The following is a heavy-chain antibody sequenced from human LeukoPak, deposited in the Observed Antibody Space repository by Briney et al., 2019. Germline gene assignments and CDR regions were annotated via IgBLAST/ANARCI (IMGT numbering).Heavy chain of an antibody. J-gene: IGHJ4*02. CDR3: ARDGRRNGGVIPYYFDF. Sequence: GGSLRLSCAASGFTFSSYGMNWVRQAPGKGLEWVAFVSATRNYIYYAESLKGRFTISRDNAKNSLFLQMSSLRVDDTAVYYCARDGRRNGGVIPYYFDFWGQGTLVTVSS. D-gene: IGHD3-16*01. V-gene: IGHV3-21*01. CDR1: GFTFSSYG. CDR2: VSATRNYI.